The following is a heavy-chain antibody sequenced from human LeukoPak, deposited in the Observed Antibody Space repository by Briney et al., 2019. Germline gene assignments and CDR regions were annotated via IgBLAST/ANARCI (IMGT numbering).Heavy chain of an antibody. CDR2: IYYSGST. CDR1: GGSISSYY. D-gene: IGHD6-6*01. J-gene: IGHJ4*02. Sequence: SETLSLACTVSGGSISSYYWSWIRQPPGKGLEWIGYIYYSGSTNYNPSLKSRVTISVDTSKNQFSLKLSSVTAADTAVYYCARVALTSIAARPSFGFDYWGQGTLDTVSS. CDR3: ARVALTSIAARPSFGFDY. V-gene: IGHV4-59*01.